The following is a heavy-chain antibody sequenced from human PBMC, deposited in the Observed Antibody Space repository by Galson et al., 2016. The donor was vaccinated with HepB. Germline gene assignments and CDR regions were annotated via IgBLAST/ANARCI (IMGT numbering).Heavy chain of an antibody. CDR3: ARDPQYQLTNYYYYGMDV. CDR2: IWYDGSDK. Sequence: SLRLSCAASGFTFSSYGMHWVRQAPGRGLEWVAIIWYDGSDKYYADSVKGRFTISRDNSKNTLYLQMNSLRAEDTAVYYCARDPQYQLTNYYYYGMDVWGQGPRSPS. V-gene: IGHV3-33*01. CDR1: GFTFSSYG. J-gene: IGHJ6*02. D-gene: IGHD2-2*01.